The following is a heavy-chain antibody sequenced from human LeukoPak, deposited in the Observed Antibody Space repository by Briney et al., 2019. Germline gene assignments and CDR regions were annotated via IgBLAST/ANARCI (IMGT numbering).Heavy chain of an antibody. CDR1: GFNFRNYW. D-gene: IGHD7-27*01. J-gene: IGHJ5*02. V-gene: IGHV3-74*01. CDR2: INVEGSIT. CDR3: VRALGDA. Sequence: GGSLGLSCTASGFNFRNYWMHWVRQVPRKGLVWVARINVEGSITTCADSVKGRFTISRDNAKNTLFLQMNSLRTEDTAVYYCVRALGDAWGQGTLVTVSS.